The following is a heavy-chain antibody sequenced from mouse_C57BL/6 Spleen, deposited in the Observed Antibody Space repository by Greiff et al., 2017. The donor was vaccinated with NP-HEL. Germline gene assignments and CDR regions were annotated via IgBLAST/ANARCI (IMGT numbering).Heavy chain of an antibody. CDR1: GYSITSGYY. CDR3: ARGYGFAWFAY. V-gene: IGHV3-6*01. Sequence: EVQLQESGPGLVKPSQSLSLTCSVTGYSITSGYYWNWIRQFPGNKLEWMGYISYDGSNNYNPSLKNRISITRDTSKNQFFLKLNSVTTEDTATYYCARGYGFAWFAYWGQGTLVTVSA. D-gene: IGHD2-14*01. J-gene: IGHJ3*01. CDR2: ISYDGSN.